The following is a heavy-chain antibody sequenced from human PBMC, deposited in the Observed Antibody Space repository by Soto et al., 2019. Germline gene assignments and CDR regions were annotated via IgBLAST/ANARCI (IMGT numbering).Heavy chain of an antibody. CDR1: GFTFSSYG. CDR2: ISYDGSNK. V-gene: IGHV3-30*18. Sequence: GGSLRLSCAASGFTFSSYGMHWVRQAPGKGLEWVAVISYDGSNKYYADSVKGRFTISRDNSENTLYLQMNSLRAEDTAVYYCAKARGRKWEYFDYWGQGTLVTVSS. J-gene: IGHJ4*02. CDR3: AKARGRKWEYFDY. D-gene: IGHD1-26*01.